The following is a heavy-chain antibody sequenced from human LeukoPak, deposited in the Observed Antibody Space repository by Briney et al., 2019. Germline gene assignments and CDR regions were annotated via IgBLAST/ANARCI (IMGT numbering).Heavy chain of an antibody. CDR3: ARRVVATMEGYYMDV. D-gene: IGHD5-12*01. Sequence: SETLSLTCTVSGGSISSYYWSWIRQPAGKGLEWIGRIYTSGSTNYNPSLKSRATMSVDTSKNQFSLKLSSVTAADTAVYYCARRVVATMEGYYMDVWGKGTTVTVSS. J-gene: IGHJ6*03. V-gene: IGHV4-4*07. CDR2: IYTSGST. CDR1: GGSISSYY.